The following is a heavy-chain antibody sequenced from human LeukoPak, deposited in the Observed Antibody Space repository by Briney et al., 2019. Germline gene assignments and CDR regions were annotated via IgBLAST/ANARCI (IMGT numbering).Heavy chain of an antibody. CDR2: INRDGSTK. V-gene: IGHV3-7*01. CDR3: TRDTEGSLDY. Sequence: RGSLRLSCAASGFTFSNSWMAWVRQAPGKGLQWVANINRDGSTKHYADSLKGRFTISRDNPKNSLYLQMNNLRADDTAVYYCTRDTEGSLDYWGQGILVTVAS. CDR1: GFTFSNSW. J-gene: IGHJ4*02. D-gene: IGHD1-26*01.